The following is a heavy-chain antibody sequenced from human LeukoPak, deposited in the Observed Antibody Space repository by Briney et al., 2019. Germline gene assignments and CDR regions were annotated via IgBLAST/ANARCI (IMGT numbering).Heavy chain of an antibody. J-gene: IGHJ6*03. CDR1: GFTFSDYY. CDR3: ANVGSGSQLGVYCYYYYMDV. Sequence: PGGSLRLSCAASGFTFSDYYMSWIRQAPGKGLEWVSYISSSGSTIYYADSVKGRFTISRDNAKNSLYLQMNSLRAEDTAVYYCANVGSGSQLGVYCYYYYMDVWGKGTTVTVPS. D-gene: IGHD3-10*01. CDR2: ISSSGSTI. V-gene: IGHV3-11*04.